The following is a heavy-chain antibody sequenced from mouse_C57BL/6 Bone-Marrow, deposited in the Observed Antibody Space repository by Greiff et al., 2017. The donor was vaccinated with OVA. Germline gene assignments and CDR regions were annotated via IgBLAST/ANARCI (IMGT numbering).Heavy chain of an antibody. D-gene: IGHD1-1*01. CDR2: ISSGGSYT. CDR1: GFTFSSYG. V-gene: IGHV5-6*01. J-gene: IGHJ4*01. CDR3: ARQGYYGYYAMDY. Sequence: DVHLVESGGDLVKPGGSLKLSCAASGFTFSSYGMSWVRQTPDKRLEWVATISSGGSYTYYPDSVKGRFTISRDNAKNTLYLQMSSLKSEDTAMYYCARQGYYGYYAMDYWGQGTSVTVSS.